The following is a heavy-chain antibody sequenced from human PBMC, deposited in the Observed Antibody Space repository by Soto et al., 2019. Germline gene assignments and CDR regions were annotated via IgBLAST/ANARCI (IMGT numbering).Heavy chain of an antibody. CDR2: ISSNGGST. CDR3: AGGPIGSGWSLDAFDI. Sequence: GGSLRLSCAASGFTFSSYAMHWVRQAPGKGLEYVSAISSNGGSTYYANSVKGRFTISRDNSKNTLYLQMGSLRAEDMAVYYCAGGPIGSGWSLDAFDIWGQGTMVTVSS. J-gene: IGHJ3*02. CDR1: GFTFSSYA. D-gene: IGHD6-19*01. V-gene: IGHV3-64*01.